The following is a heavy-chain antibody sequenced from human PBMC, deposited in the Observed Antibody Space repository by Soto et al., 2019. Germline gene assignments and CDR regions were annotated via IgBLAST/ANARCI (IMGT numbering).Heavy chain of an antibody. D-gene: IGHD2-21*01. CDR1: GDSISSGDHY. CDR3: ARLGAYYQSLDP. V-gene: IGHV4-30-4*01. J-gene: IGHJ5*02. CDR2: IYYTGTT. Sequence: SETLSLTCTVSGDSISSGDHYWSWIRQPPGKGLEWIGSIYYTGTTYYNSSLKSRVTISVDTSKNQFSLSLTSVTAADTAVYYCARLGAYYQSLDPWGPGTLVTVSS.